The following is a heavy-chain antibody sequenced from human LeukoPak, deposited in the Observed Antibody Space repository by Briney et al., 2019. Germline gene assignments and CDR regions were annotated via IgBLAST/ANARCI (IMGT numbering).Heavy chain of an antibody. D-gene: IGHD3-16*01. V-gene: IGHV1-46*01. CDR3: ARIKRGSGYYFDY. CDR1: GYTFTSYY. Sequence: ASVKVSCKASGYTFTSYYMHWVRQAPGQGLEWMGIINPSGGSTSYAQKFQGRVTITRNTSISTAYMELSSLRSEDTAVYYCARIKRGSGYYFDYWGQGTLVTVSS. J-gene: IGHJ4*02. CDR2: INPSGGST.